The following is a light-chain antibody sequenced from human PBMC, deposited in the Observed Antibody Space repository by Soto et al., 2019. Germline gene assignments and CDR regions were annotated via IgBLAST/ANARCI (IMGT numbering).Light chain of an antibody. CDR3: HQYGKWPPET. J-gene: IGKJ3*01. Sequence: EIELTQSPATLSLSPGERATLSCRASQSISDTLAWYQQKPGQAPRLLMYGASTRAIGIPGRFSGSGSGTEFTLTISSLQSEDFAVYYCHQYGKWPPETFGPGTKVDI. CDR2: GAS. CDR1: QSISDT. V-gene: IGKV3-15*01.